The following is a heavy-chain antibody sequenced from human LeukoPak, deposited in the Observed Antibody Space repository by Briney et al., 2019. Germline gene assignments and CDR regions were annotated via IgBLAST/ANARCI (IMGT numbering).Heavy chain of an antibody. D-gene: IGHD1-1*01. Sequence: PETLSLTCTVSGGSISTYYWGWIRQPPGKGLEWIGYIYYSGSTKYNPSLKSRVTISLDTSKNQFSLKLTSVTAADTAVYYCARAELEYGWFDPWGQGTLVTVSS. CDR1: GGSISTYY. CDR3: ARAELEYGWFDP. J-gene: IGHJ5*02. V-gene: IGHV4-59*01. CDR2: IYYSGST.